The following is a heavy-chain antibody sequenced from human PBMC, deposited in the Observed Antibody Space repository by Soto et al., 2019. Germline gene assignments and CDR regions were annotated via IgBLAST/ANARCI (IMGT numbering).Heavy chain of an antibody. CDR1: GGSISSYY. D-gene: IGHD2-8*01. CDR2: IYYSGST. V-gene: IGHV4-59*01. Sequence: SSETLSLTCTVSGGSISSYYWSWTRQPPGKGLEWIGYIYYSGSTNYNPSLKSRVTISVDTSKNQFSLKLSSVTAADTAVYYCARVWVMTFDYWGQGTLVTVSS. J-gene: IGHJ4*02. CDR3: ARVWVMTFDY.